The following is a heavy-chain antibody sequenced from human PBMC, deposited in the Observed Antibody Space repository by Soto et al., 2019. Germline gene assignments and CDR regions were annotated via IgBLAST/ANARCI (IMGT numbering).Heavy chain of an antibody. V-gene: IGHV4-31*11. CDR3: ARETYLQYYDI. CDR2: IYHSGST. D-gene: IGHD3-9*01. J-gene: IGHJ4*02. CDR1: CFSIISSSNY. Sequence: SATLSLTCAVSCFSIISSSNYWTWIRQRPGQGLEWIGYIYHSGSTYYNPSLKSRITISLDTSNNQFSLTMKSVTAADTAMYYCARETYLQYYDIWGPGTPVTVS.